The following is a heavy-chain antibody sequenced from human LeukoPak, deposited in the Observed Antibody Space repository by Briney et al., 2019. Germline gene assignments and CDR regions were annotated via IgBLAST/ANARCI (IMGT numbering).Heavy chain of an antibody. D-gene: IGHD1-26*01. J-gene: IGHJ4*02. CDR1: GFTFKTFS. CDR3: AREKSLIVGFMYFDK. CDR2: ISSNGNHI. V-gene: IGHV3-21*01. Sequence: KPGGPLRLSCVASGFTFKTFSMAWVRQAPGKGLEWVSSISSNGNHIDYADSVKGRFSISRDNAKNSFYLQMNNLRADDTATYYCAREKSLIVGFMYFDKWGQGTVVTVSS.